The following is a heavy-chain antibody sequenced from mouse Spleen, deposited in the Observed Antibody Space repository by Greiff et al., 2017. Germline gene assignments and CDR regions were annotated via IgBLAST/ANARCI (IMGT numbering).Heavy chain of an antibody. CDR3: ARSDGSSYFDY. V-gene: IGHV1-52*01. CDR1: GYTFTSYW. J-gene: IGHJ2*01. D-gene: IGHD1-3*01. Sequence: QVQLQQPGAELVRPGSSVKLSCKASGYTFTSYWMHWVKQRPIQGLEWIGNIDPSDSETHYNQKFKDKATLTVDKSSSTAYMQLSSLTSEDSAVYYCARSDGSSYFDYWGQGTTLTVSS. CDR2: IDPSDSET.